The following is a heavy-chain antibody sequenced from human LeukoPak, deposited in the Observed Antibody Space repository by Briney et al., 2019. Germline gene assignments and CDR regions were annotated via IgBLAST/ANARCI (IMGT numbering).Heavy chain of an antibody. CDR2: ISGSGDNT. CDR3: ARRGWLINFDY. CDR1: GFTFSNFA. V-gene: IGHV3-23*01. D-gene: IGHD5-12*01. Sequence: GGSLRLSCAASGFTFSNFAMSWVRQAPGKGLEWVSIISGSGDNTHYADSVKGRFTISRDNSKNTLYLQMKTLRAEDTAIYYCARRGWLINFDYWGQGTLVTVSS. J-gene: IGHJ4*02.